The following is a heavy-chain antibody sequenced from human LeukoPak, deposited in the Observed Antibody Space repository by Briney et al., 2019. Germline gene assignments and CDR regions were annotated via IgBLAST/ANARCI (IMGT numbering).Heavy chain of an antibody. Sequence: PGGSLRLSCAASGFTVSSNDMSWVRQAPGKGLEWVSLFSSGGNTYYADSVKGRFTISRDNSKNTLYLQMNSLRAEDTAVYYCARDLVRFLEWLLYYWGQGTLVTVSS. V-gene: IGHV3-53*05. CDR3: ARDLVRFLEWLLYY. CDR2: FSSGGNT. D-gene: IGHD3-3*01. J-gene: IGHJ4*02. CDR1: GFTVSSND.